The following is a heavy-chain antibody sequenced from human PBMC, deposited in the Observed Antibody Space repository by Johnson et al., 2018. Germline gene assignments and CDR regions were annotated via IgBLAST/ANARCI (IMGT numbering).Heavy chain of an antibody. Sequence: QVQLQESGPGLVKPSETLSLTCTVSGGSISSYYWSWIRQPPGKGLEWIGYIYYSGSTNYNPSLKSRVTISVDTSKNQFSLKLSSVTAADTAVYYCARVYDCRWGNDAFDIWGTGTMVTVSS. D-gene: IGHD3-16*01. CDR2: IYYSGST. J-gene: IGHJ3*02. CDR1: GGSISSYY. CDR3: ARVYDCRWGNDAFDI. V-gene: IGHV4-59*01.